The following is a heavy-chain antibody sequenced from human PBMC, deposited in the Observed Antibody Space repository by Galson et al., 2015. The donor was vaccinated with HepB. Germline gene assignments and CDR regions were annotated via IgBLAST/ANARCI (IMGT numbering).Heavy chain of an antibody. CDR2: IYSGGST. CDR3: ARTSGGLYFDY. CDR1: GFTVSRNY. D-gene: IGHD6-19*01. J-gene: IGHJ4*02. Sequence: SLRLSCAASGFTVSRNYMSWVRQAPGKGLEWVSVIYSGGSTYYADSVKGRFTISRDNSKNTLYLQMNSLRAEDTAVYYCARTSGGLYFDYWGQGTLVTVSS. V-gene: IGHV3-66*01.